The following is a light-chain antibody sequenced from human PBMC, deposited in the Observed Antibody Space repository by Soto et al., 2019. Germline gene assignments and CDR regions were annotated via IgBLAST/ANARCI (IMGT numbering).Light chain of an antibody. Sequence: QSALTQPASVSGSPGQSITISCSGTSNDVGFYNYVSWYQQHPGKAPKLMIYGVTNRPSGVSNRFSGSKSGNTASLTISGLQTEDEADYFCSSNTRSSTLIFGTGTKLTVL. CDR2: GVT. V-gene: IGLV2-14*01. J-gene: IGLJ1*01. CDR1: SNDVGFYNY. CDR3: SSNTRSSTLI.